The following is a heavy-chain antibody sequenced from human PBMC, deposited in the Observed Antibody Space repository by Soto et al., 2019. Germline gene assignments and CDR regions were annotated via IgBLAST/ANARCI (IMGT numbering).Heavy chain of an antibody. CDR1: GFTFSDYA. J-gene: IGHJ4*02. CDR3: AREYASGSPNYDH. D-gene: IGHD3-10*01. V-gene: IGHV3-23*01. Sequence: GGSLRLSCAASGFTFSDYAMSWVRQAPGKGLEWVSATTGSGYTTHYADSVKGRFTISRDNSKNMLYLQMNSLRVEDTAVYFCAREYASGSPNYDHWGQGTLVTVSS. CDR2: TTGSGYTT.